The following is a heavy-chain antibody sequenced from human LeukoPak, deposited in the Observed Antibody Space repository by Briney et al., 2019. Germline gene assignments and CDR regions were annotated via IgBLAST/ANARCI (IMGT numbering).Heavy chain of an antibody. Sequence: PGGSLRLSCAASGLTVSSNYMSWVRQAPGKGLEWVSVIYSGGSTYYADSVKGRFTISRDNAKRSLYLQIESLRDDDTAVYHCALSSIHKDYYFGMDVWGQGTTVTVSS. V-gene: IGHV3-53*01. D-gene: IGHD2-2*01. CDR2: IYSGGST. CDR1: GLTVSSNY. J-gene: IGHJ6*02. CDR3: ALSSIHKDYYFGMDV.